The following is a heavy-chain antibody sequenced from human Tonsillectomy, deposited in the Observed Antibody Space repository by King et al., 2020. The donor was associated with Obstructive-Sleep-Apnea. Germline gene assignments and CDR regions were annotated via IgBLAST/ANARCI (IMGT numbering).Heavy chain of an antibody. Sequence: VQLQQWGAGLLKPSETLSLTCAVYGGSFSGYYWSWIRQPPGKGLEWIGEIHHSGSTNYNPSLKSRVTISVDTSKNHFSLRLSSVTAGDPAGYYCARGSLYITMVWGVGDAYYYYGMDVWGQGTTVTVSS. CDR1: GGSFSGYY. CDR3: ARGSLYITMVWGVGDAYYYYGMDV. CDR2: IHHSGST. V-gene: IGHV4-34*01. D-gene: IGHD3-10*01. J-gene: IGHJ6*02.